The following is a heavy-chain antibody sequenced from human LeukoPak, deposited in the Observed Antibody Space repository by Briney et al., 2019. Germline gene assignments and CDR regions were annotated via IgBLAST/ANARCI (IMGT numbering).Heavy chain of an antibody. V-gene: IGHV3-74*01. CDR2: INSDGSIT. J-gene: IGHJ6*02. CDR3: ARDAVDTANAV. CDR1: GFTFTTYW. D-gene: IGHD5-18*01. Sequence: GGSLRLSCAASGFTFTTYWMHWVHQAPGKGLVWVSHINSDGSITSYADSVKGRFTISGDNAKNTLYLQMNSLRAEDTAVYYCARDAVDTANAVWGQGTAVTVSS.